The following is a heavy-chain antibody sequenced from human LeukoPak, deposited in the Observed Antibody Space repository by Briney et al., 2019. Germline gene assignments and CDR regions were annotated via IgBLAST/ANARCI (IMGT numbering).Heavy chain of an antibody. D-gene: IGHD6-19*01. CDR2: IYYSGST. Sequence: SETLSLTCTVSGGSISSGGYYWSWIRQHPGKGLEWIGYIYYSGSTYYNPSLKSRVTISVDTSKNQFSLKLSSVTAADTAVYYCARVGVSSGHNYFDYWGQGTLVTVSS. CDR3: ARVGVSSGHNYFDY. CDR1: GGSISSGGYY. V-gene: IGHV4-31*03. J-gene: IGHJ4*02.